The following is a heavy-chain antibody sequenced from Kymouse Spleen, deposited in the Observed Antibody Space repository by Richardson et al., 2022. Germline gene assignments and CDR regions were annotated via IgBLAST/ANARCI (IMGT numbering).Heavy chain of an antibody. CDR2: IRSKANSYAT. V-gene: IGHV3-73*02. Sequence: EVQLVESGGGLVQPGGSLKLSCAASGFTFSGSAMHWVRQASGKGLEWVGRIRSKANSYATAYAASVKGRFTISRDDSKNTAYLQMNSLKTEDTAVYYCTRHWNYFDYWGQGTLVTVSS. CDR1: GFTFSGSA. D-gene: IGHD3-3*01. J-gene: IGHJ4*02. CDR3: TRHWNYFDY.